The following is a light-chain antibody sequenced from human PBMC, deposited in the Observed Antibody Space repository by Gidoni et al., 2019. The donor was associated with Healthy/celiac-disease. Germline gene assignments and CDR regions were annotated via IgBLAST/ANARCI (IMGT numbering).Light chain of an antibody. CDR3: MQALQTPGIT. CDR1: QSLLHSNGYNY. CDR2: LGS. J-gene: IGKJ3*01. V-gene: IGKV2-28*01. Sequence: DIVMTQSPLSLPVTPGEPASISCRSSQSLLHSNGYNYLDWYLQKPGQSPQLLIYLGSNRASWVPDRFSGSGSGTDFTLKISRVEAEDVGVYYCMQALQTPGITFGPGTKVDIK.